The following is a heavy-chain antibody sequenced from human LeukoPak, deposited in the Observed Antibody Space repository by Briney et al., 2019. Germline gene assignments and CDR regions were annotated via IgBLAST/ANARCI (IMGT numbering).Heavy chain of an antibody. CDR2: ISSSSSTI. Sequence: GGSLRLFCAASGFTFSTYSMNWVRQAPGKGLEWVSYISSSSSTIYYADSVKGRFTISRDNAKNSLYLQMNSLRDEDTAVYYCAREESSLGEGSTTDYWGQGTLVTVSS. CDR1: GFTFSTYS. V-gene: IGHV3-48*02. D-gene: IGHD3-10*01. CDR3: AREESSLGEGSTTDY. J-gene: IGHJ4*02.